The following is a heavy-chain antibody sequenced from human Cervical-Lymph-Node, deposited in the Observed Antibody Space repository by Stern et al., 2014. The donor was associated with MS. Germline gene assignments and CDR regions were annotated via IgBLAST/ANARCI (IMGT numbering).Heavy chain of an antibody. CDR3: ARGRRSRYCISASCYYNWFDP. CDR2: ISYDGSEA. J-gene: IGHJ5*02. CDR1: GFNFSSSV. Sequence: VQLLESGGGVVQPGRSLRLSCEASGFNFSSSVFHWVRQAPGKGLEWVSVISYDGSEAYFADSVKGRFTISRDNSKNTLYLQMNSLRADDTAVYYCARGRRSRYCISASCYYNWFDPWGQGILVTVSS. V-gene: IGHV3-30-3*01. D-gene: IGHD2-2*01.